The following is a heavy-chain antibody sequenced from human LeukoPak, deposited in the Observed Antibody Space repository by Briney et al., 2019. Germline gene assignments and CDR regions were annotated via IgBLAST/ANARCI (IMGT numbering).Heavy chain of an antibody. CDR2: IYYSGST. CDR3: ARLANYDFWRGPYPHDAFDI. J-gene: IGHJ3*02. D-gene: IGHD3-3*01. V-gene: IGHV4-59*08. CDR1: AGSISSYY. Sequence: SETLSLTCTVSAGSISSYYWSWIRQPPGKGLEWIGYIYYSGSTNSNPSLKSRVTISVDTSKNQFSLNLSSVTAADTAVYYCARLANYDFWRGPYPHDAFDIWGQGTMVTVSP.